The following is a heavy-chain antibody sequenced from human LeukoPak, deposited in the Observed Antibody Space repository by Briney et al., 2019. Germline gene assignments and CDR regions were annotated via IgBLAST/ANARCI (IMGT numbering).Heavy chain of an antibody. V-gene: IGHV3-21*01. Sequence: SGGSLRLSCAASGFTFSSYSMNWARQAPGKGLEWVSSISSSSSYIYYADSVKGRFTISRDNAKNSLYLQMNSLRAEDTAVYYCARDFHYYDSSGADWGQGTLVTVSS. CDR2: ISSSSSYI. CDR3: ARDFHYYDSSGAD. D-gene: IGHD3-22*01. J-gene: IGHJ4*02. CDR1: GFTFSSYS.